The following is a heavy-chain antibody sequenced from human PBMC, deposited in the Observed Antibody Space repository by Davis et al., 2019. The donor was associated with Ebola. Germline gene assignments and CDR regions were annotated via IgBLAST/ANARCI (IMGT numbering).Heavy chain of an antibody. J-gene: IGHJ4*02. CDR1: GFTFSSYA. CDR2: ISGSGGST. V-gene: IGHV3-23*01. Sequence: GESLKISCAASGFTFSSYAMSWVRQAPGKGLEWVSAISGSGGSTYYADSVKGRFTISRDNSKNTLYLQMTSLRAEDTAVYYCAKDRRRDTMIAVVITWIDYWGQGTLVTVSS. D-gene: IGHD3-22*01. CDR3: AKDRRRDTMIAVVITWIDY.